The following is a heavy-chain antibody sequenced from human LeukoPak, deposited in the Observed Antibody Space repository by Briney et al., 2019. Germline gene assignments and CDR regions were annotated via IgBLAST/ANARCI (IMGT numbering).Heavy chain of an antibody. V-gene: IGHV1-69*13. CDR2: IIPIFGTA. CDR3: ARASRSYSLSWFDP. J-gene: IGHJ5*02. D-gene: IGHD1-26*01. CDR1: GGTFSSYA. Sequence: SVKVSCKASGGTFSSYAISWVRQAPGQGLEWMGGIIPIFGTATYAQKFQGRVTITADESTSTAYMELSSLRSEDTAVYYCARASRSYSLSWFDPWGQGTLVTVSS.